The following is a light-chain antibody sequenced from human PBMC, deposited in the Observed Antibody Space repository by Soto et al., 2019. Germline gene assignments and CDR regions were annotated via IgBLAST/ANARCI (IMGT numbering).Light chain of an antibody. CDR3: QQRYNWPNT. V-gene: IGKV3-11*01. J-gene: IGKJ2*01. CDR1: QSVGTY. Sequence: EIVLTQSPATPSLSPGERATLSCRVSQSVGTYLAWYQHNPRQAPRLLFYDASNRATGIPARFSGSGSGTDFTLTISSPEPEDFAVYYCQQRYNWPNTFGQGTKLEIK. CDR2: DAS.